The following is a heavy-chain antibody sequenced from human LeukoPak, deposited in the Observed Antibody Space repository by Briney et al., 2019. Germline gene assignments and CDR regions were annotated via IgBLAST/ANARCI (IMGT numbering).Heavy chain of an antibody. CDR2: IYSGGST. J-gene: IGHJ4*02. Sequence: PGGSLRLSCAASGFTVSSNYMSWVRQAPGKGLEWVSVIYSGGSTYYADSVKGRFTISRDNSKNTLYLQMNSLRAEDTAVYYCAKVGSYDSSGCFDYWGQGTLVTVSS. CDR3: AKVGSYDSSGCFDY. D-gene: IGHD3-22*01. V-gene: IGHV3-53*01. CDR1: GFTVSSNY.